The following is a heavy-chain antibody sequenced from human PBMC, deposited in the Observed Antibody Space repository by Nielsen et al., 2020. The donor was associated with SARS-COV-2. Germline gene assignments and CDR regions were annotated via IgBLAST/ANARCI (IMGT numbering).Heavy chain of an antibody. D-gene: IGHD5-12*01. CDR1: GYTFTGYY. CDR3: ARDQEYSGYDLGLEFDY. J-gene: IGHJ4*02. Sequence: ASVKVSCKASGYTFTGYYMHWVRQAPGQGLEWMGRINPNSGGTNYAQKFQGRVTMTRDTSISTAYMELRSLRSDDTAVYYCARDQEYSGYDLGLEFDYWGQGTLVTVSS. V-gene: IGHV1-2*06. CDR2: INPNSGGT.